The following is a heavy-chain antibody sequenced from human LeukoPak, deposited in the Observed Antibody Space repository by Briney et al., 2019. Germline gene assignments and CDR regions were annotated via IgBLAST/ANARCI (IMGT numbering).Heavy chain of an antibody. J-gene: IGHJ4*02. Sequence: ASVKVSCKPSGYTFTNYNLAWVRQAPGKGLEWMGWISPYNGDTNYAPKFQGRVTLTTDTSTSTGYMELRNLRSDDTAVYYCAREAADHLDYWGQGTLVTVSS. CDR2: ISPYNGDT. CDR1: GYTFTNYN. CDR3: AREAADHLDY. V-gene: IGHV1-18*01.